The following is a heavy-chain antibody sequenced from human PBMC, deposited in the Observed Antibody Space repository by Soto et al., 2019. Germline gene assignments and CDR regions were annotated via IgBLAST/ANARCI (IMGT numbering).Heavy chain of an antibody. J-gene: IGHJ6*02. Sequence: GESLKISCKGSGYIFTSYWITWVRQMPGKGLEWMGRIDPSDSYTNYSPSFQGHVTISADKSISTAYLQWSSLKASDTAMYYCARLTGVSSANMDVWGQGTTVTVSS. CDR1: GYIFTSYW. D-gene: IGHD6-19*01. V-gene: IGHV5-10-1*01. CDR2: IDPSDSYT. CDR3: ARLTGVSSANMDV.